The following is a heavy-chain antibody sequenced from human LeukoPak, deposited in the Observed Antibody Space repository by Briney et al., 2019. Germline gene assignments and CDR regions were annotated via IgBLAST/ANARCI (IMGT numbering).Heavy chain of an antibody. CDR2: ISGGGGRT. J-gene: IGHJ3*01. D-gene: IGHD2-15*01. V-gene: IGHV3-23*01. Sequence: GGSLRLSCAASGFTFSSNAMSWVRQVPGKGLEWVSAISGGGGRTYYADSVKGRFTISRDNSKDTLYLQMNSLRAEDTAVFYCAKELQYCSGSSCYSVGFDVWGQGTMVTVSS. CDR1: GFTFSSNA. CDR3: AKELQYCSGSSCYSVGFDV.